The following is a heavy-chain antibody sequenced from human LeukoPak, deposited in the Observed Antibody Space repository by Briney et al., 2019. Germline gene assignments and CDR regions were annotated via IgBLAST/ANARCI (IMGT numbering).Heavy chain of an antibody. V-gene: IGHV1-18*01. CDR2: ISTHNGNT. Sequence: ASVKVSCKTSGYTFNNYGINWVRQAPGQGLEWVGWISTHNGNTHYAQKLQGRVTMTTDTSTSTAYMELRSLRSDDTAVYYCARRCGGDCYAFDSWGQGTLVTVSS. J-gene: IGHJ4*02. D-gene: IGHD2-21*02. CDR3: ARRCGGDCYAFDS. CDR1: GYTFNNYG.